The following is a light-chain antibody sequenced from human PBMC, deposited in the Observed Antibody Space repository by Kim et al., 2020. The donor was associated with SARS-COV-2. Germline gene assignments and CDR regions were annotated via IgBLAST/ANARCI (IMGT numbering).Light chain of an antibody. CDR1: SSDVGNYNY. V-gene: IGLV2-14*03. CDR3: SSYTLSSTYV. CDR2: DVT. Sequence: GQSITISCTGTSSDVGNYNYVSWYQHHPGKVPKLMIYDVTERLSGVSNRFSGSKSGNTASLTISGLQAEDEADYYCSSYTLSSTYVFGSGTKVTVL. J-gene: IGLJ1*01.